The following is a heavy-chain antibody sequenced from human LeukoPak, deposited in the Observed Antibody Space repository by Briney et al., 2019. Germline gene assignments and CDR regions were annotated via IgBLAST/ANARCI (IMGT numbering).Heavy chain of an antibody. Sequence: SETLSLTCTVSGGSISSSSYYWGWIRQPPGKGLEWIGSIYYSGSTYYNPSLKSRVTISVDTSKDQFSLKLSSVTAADTAVYYCARDGIHYYDNGMDVWGKGTTVTVSS. CDR1: GGSISSSSYY. CDR3: ARDGIHYYDNGMDV. D-gene: IGHD3-22*01. J-gene: IGHJ6*04. V-gene: IGHV4-39*07. CDR2: IYYSGST.